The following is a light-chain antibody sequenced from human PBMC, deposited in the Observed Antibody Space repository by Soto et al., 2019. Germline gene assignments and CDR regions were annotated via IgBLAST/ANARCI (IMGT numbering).Light chain of an antibody. J-gene: IGKJ4*01. V-gene: IGKV3-11*01. CDR1: QSVNTY. CDR2: DVS. Sequence: EVVLTQSPVTLSLSPGERATLFCRASQSVNTYLAWYQQKPGQAPRLLIYDVSTRDYDIPARFNGSGSGTDFTLTISGLEPEDFAVYYCQQRSNWPPVTFGGGTKVDIK. CDR3: QQRSNWPPVT.